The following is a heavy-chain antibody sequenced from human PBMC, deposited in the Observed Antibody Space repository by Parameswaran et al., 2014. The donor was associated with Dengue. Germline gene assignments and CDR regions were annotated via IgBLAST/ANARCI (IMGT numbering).Heavy chain of an antibody. CDR2: IIPILGIA. V-gene: IGHV1-69*04. CDR3: ARDPPMDTAMVNRFDY. J-gene: IGHJ4*02. D-gene: IGHD5-18*01. Sequence: WVRQAPGQGLEWMGRIIPILGIANYAQKFQGRVTITADKSTSTAYMELSSLRSEDTAVYYCARDPPMDTAMVNRFDYWGQGTLVTVSS.